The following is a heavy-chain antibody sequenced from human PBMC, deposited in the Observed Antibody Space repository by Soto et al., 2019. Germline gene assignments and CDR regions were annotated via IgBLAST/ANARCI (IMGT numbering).Heavy chain of an antibody. J-gene: IGHJ4*02. CDR2: IYWDDNN. V-gene: IGHV2-5*02. D-gene: IGHD3-3*01. CDR3: AHSDPSADFWGGPPFQ. CDR1: GLSLSTSGVA. Sequence: QITLKESGPTLVKPTQTLTLTCTFSGLSLSTSGVAVGWIRQPPGKTLEWLALIYWDDNNRYSPSLKNRLTVTKNTSKNRGVFTMPNMDPVDTGTYYCAHSDPSADFWGGPPFQWGQGSQVTVSS.